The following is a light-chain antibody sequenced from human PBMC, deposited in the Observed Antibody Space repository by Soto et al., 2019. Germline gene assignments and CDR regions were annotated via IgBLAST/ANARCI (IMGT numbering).Light chain of an antibody. V-gene: IGLV2-8*01. CDR1: SSDVGGYNY. J-gene: IGLJ1*01. CDR3: SSYAGSSKG. CDR2: EVN. Sequence: QSALTQPPSASGSPGQSVAISCTGTSSDVGGYNYVSWYQQHPGKAPKLMIYEVNKRPSGVPDRFSGSKSGNTASLPVSALHSEDEADYYGSSYAGSSKGFGTGTKGTAL.